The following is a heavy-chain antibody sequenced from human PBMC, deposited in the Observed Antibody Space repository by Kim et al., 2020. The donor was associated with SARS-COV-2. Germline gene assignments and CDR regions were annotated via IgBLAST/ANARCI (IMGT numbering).Heavy chain of an antibody. D-gene: IGHD3-9*01. J-gene: IGHJ4*02. Sequence: GGSLRLSCAASGFTFSSYSMNWVRQAPGKGLEWVSSISSSSSYIYYADSVKGRFTISRDNAKNSLYLQMNSLRAEDTAVYYCARDYDILTGYPTIDYWGQGTLVTVSS. CDR2: ISSSSSYI. CDR3: ARDYDILTGYPTIDY. CDR1: GFTFSSYS. V-gene: IGHV3-21*01.